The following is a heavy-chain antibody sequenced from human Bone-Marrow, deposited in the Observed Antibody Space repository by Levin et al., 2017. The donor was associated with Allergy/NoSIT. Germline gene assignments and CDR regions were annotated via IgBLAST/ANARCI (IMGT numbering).Heavy chain of an antibody. J-gene: IGHJ4*02. CDR3: AGGLALHY. D-gene: IGHD2-21*01. CDR2: IKEDGSEK. CDR1: GFTFSSYW. V-gene: IGHV3-7*04. Sequence: TGGSLRLSCAASGFTFSSYWMNWVRQTPGKGLEFVANIKEDGSEKYYGDSVKGRFTISRDNAKNSLHLQMNSLRAEDTAVYYCAGGLALHYWGQGTLVTVSP.